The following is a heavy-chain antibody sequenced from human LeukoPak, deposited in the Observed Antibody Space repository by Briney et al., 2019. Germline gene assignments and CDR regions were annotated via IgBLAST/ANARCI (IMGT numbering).Heavy chain of an antibody. CDR1: GGTFSSYA. CDR3: ARDPLKGSGWQRGAFDI. D-gene: IGHD6-19*01. CDR2: IIPIFGTA. Sequence: GASVKVSCKASGGTFSSYAISWVRQAPGQGLEWMGGIIPIFGTANYAQKFQGRVTITADKSTSTAYMELSSLRSEDTAVYYCARDPLKGSGWQRGAFDIWGQGTMVTVSS. V-gene: IGHV1-69*06. J-gene: IGHJ3*02.